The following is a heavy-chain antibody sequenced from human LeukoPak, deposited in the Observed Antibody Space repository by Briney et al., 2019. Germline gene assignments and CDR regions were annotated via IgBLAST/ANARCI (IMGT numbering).Heavy chain of an antibody. D-gene: IGHD1-26*01. J-gene: IGHJ4*02. CDR1: GYTFTDYY. V-gene: IGHV1-2*02. CDR3: AKGGSYDYFDY. Sequence: ASVKVSCKASGYTFTDYYMHWVRQAPGQGLEWMGWINPNSGSTNYAQKFQGRVTMTRDTSISTAYMELSRLRSDDTAVYYCAKGGSYDYFDYWGQGTLVTVSS. CDR2: INPNSGST.